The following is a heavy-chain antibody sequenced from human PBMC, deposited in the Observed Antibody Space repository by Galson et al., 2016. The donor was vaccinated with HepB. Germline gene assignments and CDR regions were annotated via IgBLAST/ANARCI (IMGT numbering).Heavy chain of an antibody. CDR1: GFSFEKYA. Sequence: SLRLSCAASGFSFEKYAMHWVRQVPGKGLEWVSGISWKSGTTGYADSVKGRFTISRDNAKNSLYLQMNGLTTEDTAFYFCAKGQVSTWFDSWGQGTLVTVSS. CDR2: ISWKSGTT. D-gene: IGHD6-13*01. CDR3: AKGQVSTWFDS. V-gene: IGHV3-9*01. J-gene: IGHJ5*01.